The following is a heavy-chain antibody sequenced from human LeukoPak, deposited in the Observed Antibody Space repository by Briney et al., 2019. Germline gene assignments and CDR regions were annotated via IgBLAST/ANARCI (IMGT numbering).Heavy chain of an antibody. Sequence: GGSLRLSCAASGLTFSSYGMHWVRQAPGKGLEWVAVIWYDGSNKYYADSVKGRFTISRDNSMNTLYLQMNSLRAEDTAVYYCARDIEDASGREGEPDAFDIWGQGTMVTVSS. CDR2: IWYDGSNK. V-gene: IGHV3-33*01. CDR1: GLTFSSYG. CDR3: ARDIEDASGREGEPDAFDI. D-gene: IGHD3-10*01. J-gene: IGHJ3*02.